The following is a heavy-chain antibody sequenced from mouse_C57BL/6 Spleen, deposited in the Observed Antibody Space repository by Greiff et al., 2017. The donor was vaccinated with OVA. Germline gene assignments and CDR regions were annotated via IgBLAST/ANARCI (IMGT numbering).Heavy chain of an antibody. CDR3: TFPGLGYAMDY. CDR2: IDPENGDT. CDR1: GFNIKDDY. D-gene: IGHD3-1*01. J-gene: IGHJ4*01. Sequence: VKLMESGAELVRPGASVKLSCTASGFNIKDDYMHWVKQRPEQGLEWIGWIDPENGDTEYASKFQGKATITADTSSNTAYLQLSSLTSEDTAVYYCTFPGLGYAMDYWGQGTSVTVSS. V-gene: IGHV14-4*01.